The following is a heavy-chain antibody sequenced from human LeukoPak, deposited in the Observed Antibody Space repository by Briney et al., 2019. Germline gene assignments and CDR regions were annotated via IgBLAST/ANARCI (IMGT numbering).Heavy chain of an antibody. D-gene: IGHD2-15*01. CDR2: IDSDGGDT. Sequence: PGGSLRLSCATSGFTFSNYWMHWVRQAPGKGLVWVSRIDSDGGDTIYADSVKGRFIISRDNSKNTLYVQMNSLRVEDTAVYYCVRGGPSTWSWGQGTLVTVSS. CDR1: GFTFSNYW. CDR3: VRGGPSTWS. J-gene: IGHJ5*02. V-gene: IGHV3-74*01.